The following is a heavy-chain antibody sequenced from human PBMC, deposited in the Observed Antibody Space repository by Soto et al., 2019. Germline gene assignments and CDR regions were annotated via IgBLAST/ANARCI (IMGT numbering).Heavy chain of an antibody. Sequence: PGGSLRLSCAASGFTFSDYAMHWVRQAPGKGLEWVAVVSHDGRNTHYADSVKGRFTISRDNAKNSLYLQMNSLRDEDTAVYYSARGLYYYDSRGYWGYWGQGTLVTV. J-gene: IGHJ4*02. D-gene: IGHD3-22*01. CDR2: VSHDGRNT. CDR1: GFTFSDYA. CDR3: ARGLYYYDSRGYWGY. V-gene: IGHV3-30*03.